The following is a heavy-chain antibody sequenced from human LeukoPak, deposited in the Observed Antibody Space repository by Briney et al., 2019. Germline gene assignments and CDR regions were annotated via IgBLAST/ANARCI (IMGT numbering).Heavy chain of an antibody. CDR2: ISSSSSTI. Sequence: PGGSLRLSCAASGFTVSSNYMSWVRQAPGKGLEWVSYISSSSSTIYYADSVKGRFTISRDNAKNSLYLQMNSLRAEDTAVYYCARGPSYYDSSGYRRLDYWGQGTLVTVSS. V-gene: IGHV3-48*01. J-gene: IGHJ4*02. D-gene: IGHD3-22*01. CDR1: GFTVSSNY. CDR3: ARGPSYYDSSGYRRLDY.